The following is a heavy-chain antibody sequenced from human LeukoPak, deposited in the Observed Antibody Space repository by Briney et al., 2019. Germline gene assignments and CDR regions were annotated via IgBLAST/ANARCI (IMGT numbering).Heavy chain of an antibody. Sequence: SETLSLTCTVSGGSISSSSYYWGWIRQPPGRGVDWIGTNYYAGGTYYNPSLKSRVTISVDTSKNQFSLRLSSVTAADTAVYYCARGFGESEYYYYGMDVWGQGTTVTVSS. D-gene: IGHD3-10*01. CDR1: GGSISSSSYY. CDR3: ARGFGESEYYYYGMDV. CDR2: NYYAGGT. J-gene: IGHJ6*02. V-gene: IGHV4-39*01.